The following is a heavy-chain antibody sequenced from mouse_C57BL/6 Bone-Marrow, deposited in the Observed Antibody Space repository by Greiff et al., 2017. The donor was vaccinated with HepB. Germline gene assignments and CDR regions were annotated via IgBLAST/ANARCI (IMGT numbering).Heavy chain of an antibody. CDR2: IDPETGGT. J-gene: IGHJ2*01. V-gene: IGHV1-15*01. Sequence: VQLQPSGAALVRPGASVTLSCKASGYTFPLYVMHCVNLTPVHDLEWIGAIDPETGGTAYNQKFKGKAILTADKSSSTAYMELRSLTSEDSAVYYCTRKEYDYDDYFDYWGQGTTLTVSS. D-gene: IGHD2-4*01. CDR3: TRKEYDYDDYFDY. CDR1: GYTFPLYV.